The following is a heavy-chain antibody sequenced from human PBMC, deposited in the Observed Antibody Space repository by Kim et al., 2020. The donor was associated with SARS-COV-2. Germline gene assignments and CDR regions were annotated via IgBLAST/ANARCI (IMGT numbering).Heavy chain of an antibody. J-gene: IGHJ4*02. CDR3: ARHRGYSYGFVDY. V-gene: IGHV4-39*01. CDR2: IYHSGSA. Sequence: SETLSLTCTVSGGSVSTNNYYWGWTRQPPGKGLEWIGSIYHSGSAYYDPSLKSRVTISVDTSKNQLSLKLNSVTAADTAVYYCARHRGYSYGFVDYWGQG. CDR1: GGSVSTNNYY. D-gene: IGHD5-18*01.